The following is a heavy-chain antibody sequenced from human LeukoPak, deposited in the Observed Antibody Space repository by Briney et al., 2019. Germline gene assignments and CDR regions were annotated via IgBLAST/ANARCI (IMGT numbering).Heavy chain of an antibody. CDR3: ARDQGYSSGGFDY. D-gene: IGHD6-19*01. Sequence: ASVKVSCKASGYTFTGYYMHWVRQAPGQGLEWMGWINPNSGGTNYAQKFQGRVTMTRDTSISTAYTELSRLRSDDTAVYYCARDQGYSSGGFDYWGQGTLVTVSS. J-gene: IGHJ4*02. CDR1: GYTFTGYY. CDR2: INPNSGGT. V-gene: IGHV1-2*02.